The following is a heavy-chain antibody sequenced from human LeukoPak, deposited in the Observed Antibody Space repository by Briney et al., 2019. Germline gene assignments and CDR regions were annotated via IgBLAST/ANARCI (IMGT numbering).Heavy chain of an antibody. CDR3: AREGWDYYDSSGYSIRYYYYYMDV. CDR1: GFTFSIYT. D-gene: IGHD3-22*01. J-gene: IGHJ6*03. Sequence: GGSLRLSCTASGFTFSIYTMTWVRQAPGKGLEWVSYISSSSSTIYYADSVKGRFTISRDNAKNSLYLQMNSLRAEDTAVYYCAREGWDYYDSSGYSIRYYYYYMDVWGKGTTVTVSS. CDR2: ISSSSSTI. V-gene: IGHV3-48*01.